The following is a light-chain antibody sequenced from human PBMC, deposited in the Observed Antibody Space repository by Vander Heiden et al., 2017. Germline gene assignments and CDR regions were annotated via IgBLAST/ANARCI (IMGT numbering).Light chain of an antibody. CDR3: CSFAVGSTYV. J-gene: IGLJ1*01. V-gene: IGLV2-23*02. Sequence: QSALTQPASVSGSPGQSNHISCTGTSSDVGRYDLVSWYQQHPGNAPKLIIYEVIKRPSGVSNRFSGSKSANTASLTISGLQAEDEADYYCCSFAVGSTYVFGTGTKVTVL. CDR1: SSDVGRYDL. CDR2: EVI.